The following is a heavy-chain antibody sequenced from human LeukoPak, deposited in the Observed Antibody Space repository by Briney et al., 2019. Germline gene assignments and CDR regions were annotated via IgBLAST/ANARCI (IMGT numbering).Heavy chain of an antibody. CDR1: GYSFTSYW. Sequence: GEPLQISCKGSGYSFTSYWIGCVRPLPGKGVEWTGIIYPGNYDTRYSPSFQDQVTISADKSISKSYLQWSSLKASDTAMYYCARQVGATDYWGQGTLVTVSS. CDR2: IYPGNYDT. CDR3: ARQVGATDY. D-gene: IGHD1-26*01. V-gene: IGHV5-51*01. J-gene: IGHJ4*02.